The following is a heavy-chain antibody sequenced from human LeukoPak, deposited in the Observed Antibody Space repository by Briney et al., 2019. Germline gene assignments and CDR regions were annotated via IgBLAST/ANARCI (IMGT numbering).Heavy chain of an antibody. CDR2: IYYSGST. CDR3: ARLGIAAAGKRKEN. CDR1: GGSISSSSYY. J-gene: IGHJ4*02. V-gene: IGHV4-39*01. D-gene: IGHD6-13*01. Sequence: SSETLSLTCTVSGGSISSSSYYWGWIRQPPGKGLEWIGSIYYSGSTYYNPSLKSRVTISVDTSKNQFSLKLSSVTAADTAVYYCARLGIAAAGKRKENWGQGTLVTVSS.